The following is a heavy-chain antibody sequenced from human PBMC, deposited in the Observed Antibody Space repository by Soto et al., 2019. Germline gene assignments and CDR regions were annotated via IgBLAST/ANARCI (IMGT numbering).Heavy chain of an antibody. J-gene: IGHJ4*02. Sequence: SETLSLTCAVSGGSISSGGYSWSWIRQPPGKGLEWIGYIYYSGSTYYNPSLESRVTMSVDTSKNQFSLRLNSVTAADTAVYYCARHNYGSGSTYFDYWGQGTLVTVSS. CDR3: ARHNYGSGSTYFDY. CDR2: IYYSGST. V-gene: IGHV4-30-2*01. CDR1: GGSISSGGYS. D-gene: IGHD3-10*01.